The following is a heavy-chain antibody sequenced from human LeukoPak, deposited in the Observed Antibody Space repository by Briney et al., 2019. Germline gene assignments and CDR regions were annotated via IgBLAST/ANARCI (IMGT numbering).Heavy chain of an antibody. CDR1: GSSFSRYG. Sequence: GGSLRLSCAASGSSFSRYGMHWVRQAPGKGLEWVAFIRYDGGNKEYEDSVKGRFTISRDNSKNMLFLQMNRLRAEDTAVYYCARVGGGYYYYYMDVWGKGTTVTVSS. V-gene: IGHV3-30*02. CDR2: IRYDGGNK. D-gene: IGHD3-10*01. J-gene: IGHJ6*03. CDR3: ARVGGGYYYYYMDV.